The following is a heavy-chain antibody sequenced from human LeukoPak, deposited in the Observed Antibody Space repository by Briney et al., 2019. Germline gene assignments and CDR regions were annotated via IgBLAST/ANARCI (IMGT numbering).Heavy chain of an antibody. V-gene: IGHV4-34*01. D-gene: IGHD3-3*01. J-gene: IGHJ3*02. CDR1: GGSFSGYY. CDR2: INHSGST. Sequence: SETLSLTCAVYGGSFSGYYWSWIRQPPGKGLEWIGEINHSGSTNYNPSLKSRVTISVDTSKNQFSLKLSSVTAADTAVYYCAREDYDFWSGDAFDIWGQGTMVTVSS. CDR3: AREDYDFWSGDAFDI.